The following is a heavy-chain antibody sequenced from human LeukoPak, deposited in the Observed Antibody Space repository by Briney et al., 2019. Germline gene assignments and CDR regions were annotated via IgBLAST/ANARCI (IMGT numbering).Heavy chain of an antibody. CDR3: AKAPTSGSYD. J-gene: IGHJ4*02. CDR1: GFTFSSYA. CDR2: ISGNGGRT. V-gene: IGHV3-23*01. D-gene: IGHD1-26*01. Sequence: GGSLRLSCAASGFTFSSYAMSWVRQAPGKGLEWVSAISGNGGRTYYADSVKGRFTISRDNSKNTLYLQMNSLSADDTAVYYCAKAPTSGSYDWGQGTLVTVSS.